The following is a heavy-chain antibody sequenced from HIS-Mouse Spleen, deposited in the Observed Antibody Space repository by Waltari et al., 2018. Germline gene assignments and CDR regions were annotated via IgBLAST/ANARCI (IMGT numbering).Heavy chain of an antibody. V-gene: IGHV3-9*01. J-gene: IGHJ4*02. Sequence: EVQLVESGGGLVQPGRSLRLSCAASGFTFDDYAMHWVRQAPGKGLGWVSGISWNSGSIGYADSVKCRFTISRDNAKNSLYLQMNSLRAEDTALYYCARSPTVYFDYWGQGTLVTVSS. CDR3: ARSPTVYFDY. CDR1: GFTFDDYA. CDR2: ISWNSGSI. D-gene: IGHD1-1*01.